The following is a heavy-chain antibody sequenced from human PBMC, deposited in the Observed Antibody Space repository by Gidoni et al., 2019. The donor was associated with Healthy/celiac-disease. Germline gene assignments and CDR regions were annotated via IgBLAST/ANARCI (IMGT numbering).Heavy chain of an antibody. Sequence: EVQLLESGGGWVQPGGSLRLSCAASGFTFSSYAMSWVRQAPGKGLEWVSAISGSGGSTYYADSVKGRFTISRDNSKNTLYLQMNSLRAEDTAVYYCAKVLDYYDSSGYYYYDYWGQGTLVTVSS. J-gene: IGHJ4*02. D-gene: IGHD3-22*01. V-gene: IGHV3-23*01. CDR3: AKVLDYYDSSGYYYYDY. CDR2: ISGSGGST. CDR1: GFTFSSYA.